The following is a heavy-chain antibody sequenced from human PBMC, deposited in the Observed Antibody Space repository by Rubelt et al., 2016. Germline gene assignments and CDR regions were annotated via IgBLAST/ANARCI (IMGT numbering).Heavy chain of an antibody. J-gene: IGHJ4*02. CDR1: GFTFSDYT. CDR3: ARRGSGKYFDY. D-gene: IGHD2-15*01. CDR2: INTNGNTA. V-gene: IGHV3-48*02. Sequence: DVRLVESGGGLVQPGGSLRLSCVASGFTFSDYTMHWVRLVPGKGLEWVSFINTNGNTAYYADSVKGRFTISRDNAKNSLSLQTNSLRDDDTAVYYCARRGSGKYFDYWGQGTLVIVSS.